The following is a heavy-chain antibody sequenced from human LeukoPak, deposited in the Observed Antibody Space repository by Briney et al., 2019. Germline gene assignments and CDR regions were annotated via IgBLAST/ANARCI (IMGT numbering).Heavy chain of an antibody. J-gene: IGHJ4*02. CDR3: ARQLMITFGGVIVSGFDY. Sequence: SETLSLTCTVSGGSNSSSSYYWGWIRQPPGKGLEWIGSIYYSGSTYYNPSLKSRVTISVDTSNNQFSLKLSSVTAADTAVYYCARQLMITFGGVIVSGFDYWGQGTLVTVSS. CDR2: IYYSGST. CDR1: GGSNSSSSYY. D-gene: IGHD3-16*02. V-gene: IGHV4-39*01.